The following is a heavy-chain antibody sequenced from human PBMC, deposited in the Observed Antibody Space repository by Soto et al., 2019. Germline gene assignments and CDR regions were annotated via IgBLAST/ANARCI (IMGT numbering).Heavy chain of an antibody. CDR1: GFSLSNARMG. V-gene: IGHV2-26*01. J-gene: IGHJ3*02. Sequence: QVTLKESGPVLVKPTETLTLTCTVSGFSLSNARMGVSWIRQPPGKALEWLAHIFSNDEKSYSTSLKSRLTISKDTSKSQVVLTMTNMDPVDTATYYCARIRSDNGSGRGAFDIWGQGTMVTVSS. CDR2: IFSNDEK. D-gene: IGHD3-10*01. CDR3: ARIRSDNGSGRGAFDI.